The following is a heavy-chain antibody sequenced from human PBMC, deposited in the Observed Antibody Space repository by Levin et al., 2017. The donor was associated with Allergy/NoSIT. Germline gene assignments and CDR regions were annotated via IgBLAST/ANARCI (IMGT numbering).Heavy chain of an antibody. V-gene: IGHV4-34*01. CDR1: GGSFSGYY. CDR3: ARGRVAARPLTRNWFDP. D-gene: IGHD6-6*01. Sequence: ASETLSLTCAVYGGSFSGYYWSWIRQPPGKGLEWIGEINHSGSTNYNPSLKSRVTISVDTSKNQFSLKLSSVTAADTAVYYCARGRVAARPLTRNWFDPWGQGTLVTVSS. J-gene: IGHJ5*02. CDR2: INHSGST.